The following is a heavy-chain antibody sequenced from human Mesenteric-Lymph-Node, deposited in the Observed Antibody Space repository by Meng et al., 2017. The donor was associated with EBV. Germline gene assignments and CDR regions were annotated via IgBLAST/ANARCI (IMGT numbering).Heavy chain of an antibody. CDR1: VGASNVINW. Sequence: VQLLESGRGMVKPLETLSLAWAVPVGASNVINWWTWVCPPPGKGLEWIGEIYHSGSTNYNPLLKSRVTISVDKSKNQFSLKLIYVTAADTAIYYCAKAEGGTYPPFDSWGQGTLVTVSS. CDR2: IYHSGST. V-gene: IGHV4-4*02. J-gene: IGHJ4*02. CDR3: AKAEGGTYPPFDS. D-gene: IGHD1-7*01.